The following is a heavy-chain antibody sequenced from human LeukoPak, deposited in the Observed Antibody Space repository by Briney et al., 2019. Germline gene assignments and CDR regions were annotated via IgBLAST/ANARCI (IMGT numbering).Heavy chain of an antibody. Sequence: GGSLRLSCAASGFTFSSYSMNWVRQAPGKGLEWVSSISSSSSTIYYADSVKGRFTISRDNAKNSLYLQMNSLRAEDTAVYYCSRDHRRYYDSSGYRDYWGQGTLVTVSS. CDR3: SRDHRRYYDSSGYRDY. D-gene: IGHD3-22*01. CDR1: GFTFSSYS. J-gene: IGHJ4*02. V-gene: IGHV3-21*01. CDR2: ISSSSSTI.